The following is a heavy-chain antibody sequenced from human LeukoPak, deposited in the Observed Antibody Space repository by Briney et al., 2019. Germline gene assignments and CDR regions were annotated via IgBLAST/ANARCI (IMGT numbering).Heavy chain of an antibody. CDR1: GGSFSGYY. Sequence: KPSETLSLTCAVYGGSFSGYYWSWIRQPPGKGLEWIGEINHSGSTNYNPSLKSRVTTSVDTSKNQFSPKLSSVTAADTAVYYCARVGDSGGFDPWGQGTLVTVSS. J-gene: IGHJ5*02. D-gene: IGHD2-21*01. CDR3: ARVGDSGGFDP. CDR2: INHSGST. V-gene: IGHV4-34*01.